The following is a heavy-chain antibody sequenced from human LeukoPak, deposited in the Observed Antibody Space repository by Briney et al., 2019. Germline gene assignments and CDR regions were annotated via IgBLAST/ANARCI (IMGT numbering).Heavy chain of an antibody. CDR1: GFSISGCD. D-gene: IGHD1-26*01. J-gene: IGHJ4*02. CDR3: VREFGATFDY. V-gene: IGHV4-59*01. CDR2: IYYSGST. Sequence: PWESLSLSCTVSGFSISGCDWSWIRQPPGKGLEWIGYIYYSGSTNYNPSLKSRVTLSVDTSKNQFSLKLSSVTAADTAVYYCVREFGATFDYWGQGTLVTVSS.